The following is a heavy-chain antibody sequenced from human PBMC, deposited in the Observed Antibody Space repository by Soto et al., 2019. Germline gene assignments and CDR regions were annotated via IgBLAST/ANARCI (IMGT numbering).Heavy chain of an antibody. CDR3: ARHAPPGVAAPFHF. J-gene: IGHJ4*02. CDR1: GDSISTSLHF. D-gene: IGHD6-13*01. CDR2: IYYTGST. Sequence: QLQLQESGPGLVKPSETLSLTCTVSGDSISTSLHFWGWIRQPPGKGLEWIGSIYYTGSTYYNPPHTSRVTISLKTSKHQVSLKLRSVTAADTAVYFCARHAPPGVAAPFHFWGQGTLVTVSS. V-gene: IGHV4-39*01.